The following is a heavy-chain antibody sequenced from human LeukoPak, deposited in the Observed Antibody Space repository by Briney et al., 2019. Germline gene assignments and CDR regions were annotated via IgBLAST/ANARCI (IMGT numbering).Heavy chain of an antibody. J-gene: IGHJ6*04. CDR3: AGAPWWNGMDV. CDR1: GLTLSSYE. CDR2: ISGSGNTI. Sequence: PGGSLRLSRAASGLTLSSYEMSSVRQAPGKGLERVSYISGSGNTIYYAESVKGQFIISRDDAKNSLYLQMNSLRAEDTAVYYCAGAPWWNGMDVWGKGATVTVSS. D-gene: IGHD2-15*01. V-gene: IGHV3-48*03.